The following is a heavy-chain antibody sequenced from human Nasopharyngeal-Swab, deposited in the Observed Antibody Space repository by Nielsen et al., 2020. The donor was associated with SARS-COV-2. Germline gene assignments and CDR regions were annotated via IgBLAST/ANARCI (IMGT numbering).Heavy chain of an antibody. CDR1: GFTFSDYY. Sequence: GESLKISCAASGFTFSDYYMSWIRQAPGKGLEWVSYINSSGSTIYYADSVKGRFTISRDNAKNSLYLQMNSLRAEDTAVYYCARGNGDYVWGSYLNYFDYWGQGTLVTVSS. J-gene: IGHJ4*02. V-gene: IGHV3-11*01. CDR2: INSSGSTI. CDR3: ARGNGDYVWGSYLNYFDY. D-gene: IGHD3-16*02.